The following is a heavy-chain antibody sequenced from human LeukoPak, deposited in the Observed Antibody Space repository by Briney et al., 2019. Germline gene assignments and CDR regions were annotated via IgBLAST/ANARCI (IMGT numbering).Heavy chain of an antibody. J-gene: IGHJ3*02. CDR3: AKSLYLTAIVYNAFDI. Sequence: GRSLRLSCAAFGFTFDDYAMHWVRQAPGKGLEWVSGISWNSGSLRYADSVKRRFTIYRDNAKNPLYLQMNSLRAEDTALYYCAKSLYLTAIVYNAFDIWGEGGMVTLSS. CDR1: GFTFDDYA. D-gene: IGHD5-18*01. CDR2: ISWNSGSL. V-gene: IGHV3-9*01.